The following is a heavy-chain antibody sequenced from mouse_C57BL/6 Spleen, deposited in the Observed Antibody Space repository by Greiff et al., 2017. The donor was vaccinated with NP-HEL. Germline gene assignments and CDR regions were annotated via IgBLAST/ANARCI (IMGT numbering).Heavy chain of an antibody. Sequence: QVQLKQSGAELARPGASVKLSCKASGYTFTSYGISWVKQRTGQGLEWIGEIYPRSGNTYYNEKFKGKATLTADKSSSTAYMELRSLTSEDSAVYFCARDYGSSEWFAYWGQGTLVTVSA. CDR2: IYPRSGNT. CDR1: GYTFTSYG. D-gene: IGHD1-1*01. CDR3: ARDYGSSEWFAY. V-gene: IGHV1-81*01. J-gene: IGHJ3*01.